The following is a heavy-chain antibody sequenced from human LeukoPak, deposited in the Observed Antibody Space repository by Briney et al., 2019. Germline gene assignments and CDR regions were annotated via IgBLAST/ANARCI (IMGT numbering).Heavy chain of an antibody. V-gene: IGHV4-34*01. CDR1: GGSFSGYY. CDR2: INHSGST. Sequence: SETLSLTCAVYGGSFSGYYWSWIRQPPGMGLEWIGEINHSGSTNYNPSLKSRVTISVDTSKNQFSLKLSSVTAADTAVYYCASGYSSSWYDWGQGTLVTVSS. CDR3: ASGYSSSWYD. D-gene: IGHD6-13*01. J-gene: IGHJ4*02.